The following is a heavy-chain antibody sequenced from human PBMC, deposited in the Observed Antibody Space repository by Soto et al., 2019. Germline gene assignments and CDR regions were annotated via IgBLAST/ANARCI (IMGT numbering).Heavy chain of an antibody. CDR2: IYYSGST. V-gene: IGHV4-59*02. Sequence: PSETLSLTCTVSGGSVSSNYWSWIRQPPGKGLEWIGYIYYSGSTNYNPSLRSRVTISVDTSKNQFSLKLSSVTAADTAVYYCARGLLAARPYYYYMDVWGKGTTVTVSS. D-gene: IGHD6-6*01. J-gene: IGHJ6*03. CDR3: ARGLLAARPYYYYMDV. CDR1: GGSVSSNY.